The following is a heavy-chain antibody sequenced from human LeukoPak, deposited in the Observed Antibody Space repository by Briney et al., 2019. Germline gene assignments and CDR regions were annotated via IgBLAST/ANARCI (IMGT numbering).Heavy chain of an antibody. CDR2: IRYDGNNK. V-gene: IGHV3-33*01. Sequence: GGSLRLSCAASGFPFSDYVMHWVRQAPGKGLEWVSVIRYDGNNKYYADSVKGRFTISRDNSKNTLYLQMNSLRAEDTAVYYCASVLYGDYRHYFDYWGQGTLVTVSS. CDR1: GFPFSDYV. J-gene: IGHJ4*02. D-gene: IGHD4-17*01. CDR3: ASVLYGDYRHYFDY.